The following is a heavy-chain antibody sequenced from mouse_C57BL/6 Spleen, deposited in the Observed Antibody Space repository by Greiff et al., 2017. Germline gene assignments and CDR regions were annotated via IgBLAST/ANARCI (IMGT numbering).Heavy chain of an antibody. CDR2: ISTYYGDA. CDR1: GYTFTDSA. CDR3: ARFVYGSSYCWDFDV. J-gene: IGHJ1*03. V-gene: IGHV1-67*01. D-gene: IGHD1-1*01. Sequence: VQLQQSGPELVRPGVSVKISCKGSGYTFTDSAMHWVKQSHAKSLEWIGVISTYYGDASYNQKFKDKATMNVDKPYSTAYIELSRLSSEDSAVYYCARFVYGSSYCWDFDVWGTGTTVTVSS.